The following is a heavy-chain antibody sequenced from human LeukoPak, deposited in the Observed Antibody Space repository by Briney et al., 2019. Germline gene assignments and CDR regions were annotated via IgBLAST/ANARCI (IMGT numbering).Heavy chain of an antibody. V-gene: IGHV3-30*18. D-gene: IGHD6-13*01. CDR2: ISYDGSNK. J-gene: IGHJ4*02. Sequence: PGGSLRLSCAASGFTFSSYGMHWVRQAPGKGLECVAVISYDGSNKYYADSVKSRFTISRDNCKNTLYLQMNSLRAEDTAVYYCTKSGIAAAGSLVYFDYWGQGTLVTVSS. CDR1: GFTFSSYG. CDR3: TKSGIAAAGSLVYFDY.